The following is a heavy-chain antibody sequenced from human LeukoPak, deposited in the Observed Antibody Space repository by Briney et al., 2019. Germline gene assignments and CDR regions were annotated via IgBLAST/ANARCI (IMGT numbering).Heavy chain of an antibody. CDR1: GFTFNHYA. D-gene: IGHD6-6*01. J-gene: IGHJ4*02. CDR2: IWYDGSIK. V-gene: IGHV3-33*01. Sequence: PGKSLRLSCAASGFTFNHYAMHWVRQAPGKGLEWVAVIWYDGSIKYYADSVKGRFTLSRDNSKNTVYLQMNSLRVEDTAVYYCARWGSSSDLDYWGQGTLVTVSS. CDR3: ARWGSSSDLDY.